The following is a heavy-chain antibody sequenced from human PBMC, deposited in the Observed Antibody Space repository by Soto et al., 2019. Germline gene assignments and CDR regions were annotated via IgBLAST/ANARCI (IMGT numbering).Heavy chain of an antibody. V-gene: IGHV5-51*01. J-gene: IGHJ5*02. CDR3: ARIVYRNYLFLDP. Sequence: GESLKISCKGSGYSFTSYWIGWVRQMPGKGLEWMGIIYPADSNTRYSPSFQGQVTISADKSISTAYLQWSSLKASDTAMYYCARIVYRNYLFLDPWAQGTLVTVSS. D-gene: IGHD4-4*01. CDR1: GYSFTSYW. CDR2: IYPADSNT.